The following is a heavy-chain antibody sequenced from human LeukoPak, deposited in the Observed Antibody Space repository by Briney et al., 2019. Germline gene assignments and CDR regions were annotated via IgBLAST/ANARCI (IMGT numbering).Heavy chain of an antibody. D-gene: IGHD5-18*01. CDR2: IYYSGST. CDR1: GGSISSYY. J-gene: IGHJ4*02. Sequence: SETLSLTCTVSGGSISSYYWSWIRQPPGKGLEWIGYIYYSGSTNYNPSLKSRVTISVDTSKNQFSLKLSSVTAADTAVYYCARLRGYSFSYYFDYRGQGTLVTVSS. V-gene: IGHV4-59*08. CDR3: ARLRGYSFSYYFDY.